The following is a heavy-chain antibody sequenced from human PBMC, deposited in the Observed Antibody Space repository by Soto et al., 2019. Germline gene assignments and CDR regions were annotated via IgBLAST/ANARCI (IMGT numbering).Heavy chain of an antibody. Sequence: GGSLRLSCAASGFTFSDYYMSWIRQAPGKGLEWVSYISSSGSTIYYADSVKGRFTISRDNAKNSLYLQMNSLRAEDTAVYYCARAFVHLGELSLGTVYFDYWGQGTLVTVSS. D-gene: IGHD3-16*02. V-gene: IGHV3-11*01. CDR2: ISSSGSTI. J-gene: IGHJ4*02. CDR1: GFTFSDYY. CDR3: ARAFVHLGELSLGTVYFDY.